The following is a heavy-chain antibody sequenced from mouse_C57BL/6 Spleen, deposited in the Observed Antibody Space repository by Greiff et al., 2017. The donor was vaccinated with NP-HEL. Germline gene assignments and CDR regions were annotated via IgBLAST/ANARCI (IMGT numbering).Heavy chain of an antibody. CDR2: IDPSDSYT. D-gene: IGHD2-4*01. CDR3: ARCDYDVGFAY. V-gene: IGHV1-69*01. CDR1: GYTFTSYW. Sequence: VQLQQPGAELVMPGASVKLSCKASGYTFTSYWMHWVKQRPGQGLEWIGEIDPSDSYTNYNQKFKGKSTLTVDKSSSTAYMQLSSLTSEDSAVYYCARCDYDVGFAYWGQGTLVTVSA. J-gene: IGHJ3*01.